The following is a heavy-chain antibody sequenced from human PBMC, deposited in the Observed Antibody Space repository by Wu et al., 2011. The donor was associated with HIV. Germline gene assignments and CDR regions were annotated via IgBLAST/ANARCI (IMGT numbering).Heavy chain of an antibody. J-gene: IGHJ4*02. V-gene: IGHV1-69-2*01. Sequence: EFQLEQSGAEVKKPGAPVKISCKVSGYTFTDYQMHWVQQAPGKGLEWMGLVDPEDGETIYAEKFQGRVTINADTSTDTGYMELSSLTSEDTAVYYCARGWYQLLYGGFXYWGQGTLVTVSS. D-gene: IGHD2-2*02. CDR2: VDPEDGET. CDR1: GYTFTDYQ. CDR3: ARGWYQLLYGGFXY.